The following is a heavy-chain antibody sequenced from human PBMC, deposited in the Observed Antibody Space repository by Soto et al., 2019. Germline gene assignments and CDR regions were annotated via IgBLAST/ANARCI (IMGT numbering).Heavy chain of an antibody. CDR1: GGTFSSYA. V-gene: IGHV1-69*13. J-gene: IGHJ6*02. CDR2: IIPIFGTA. Sequence: SVKVSCKASGGTFSSYAISWVRQAPGQGLEWMGGIIPIFGTANYAQKFQGRVTITADESTSTAYMELSSLRSEDTAVYYCARVRGSSVDYYYYGMDVWGQGTTVTVSS. D-gene: IGHD6-6*01. CDR3: ARVRGSSVDYYYYGMDV.